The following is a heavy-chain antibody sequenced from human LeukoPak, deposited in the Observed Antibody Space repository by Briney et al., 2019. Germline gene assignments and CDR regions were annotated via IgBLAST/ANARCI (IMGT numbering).Heavy chain of an antibody. CDR3: AKDKTEYSSGWYGH. CDR1: GFTFDDYA. D-gene: IGHD6-19*01. V-gene: IGHV3-9*01. J-gene: IGHJ4*02. CDR2: ISWNSGSI. Sequence: PGRSLRLSYAASGFTFDDYAMHWVRQAPGKGLEWVSGISWNSGSIGYADSVKGRFTISRDNAKNSLYLQMNSLRAEDTALYYCAKDKTEYSSGWYGHWGQGTLVTVSS.